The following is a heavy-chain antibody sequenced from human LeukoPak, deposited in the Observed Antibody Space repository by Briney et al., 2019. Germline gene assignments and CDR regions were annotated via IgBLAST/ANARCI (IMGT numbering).Heavy chain of an antibody. Sequence: GGSLRLSCAASGFTFSTYAMHWVRQAPGKGLEWVAVIWHDGSNKYYADSVKGRFTISRDNSKNTLYLQMDSLRAEDTAVYYCAISQYCSGGSCYRLGNYWGQGPWSPSPQ. CDR2: IWHDGSNK. D-gene: IGHD2-15*01. J-gene: IGHJ4*02. V-gene: IGHV3-33*01. CDR1: GFTFSTYA. CDR3: AISQYCSGGSCYRLGNY.